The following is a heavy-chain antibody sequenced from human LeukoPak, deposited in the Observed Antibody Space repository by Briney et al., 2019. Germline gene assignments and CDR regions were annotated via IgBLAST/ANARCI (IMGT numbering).Heavy chain of an antibody. V-gene: IGHV4-4*02. CDR3: ARGVIAVAGPIDY. J-gene: IGHJ4*02. Sequence: SGTLSLTCTVSGGSISSSNWWNWVRQPPGKGLEWIGEISHSGIANYNPSLRSRVTFSVDKSKNQFSLSLRSMTAADTAVYYCARGVIAVAGPIDYWGQGTLATVSS. D-gene: IGHD6-19*01. CDR2: ISHSGIA. CDR1: GGSISSSNW.